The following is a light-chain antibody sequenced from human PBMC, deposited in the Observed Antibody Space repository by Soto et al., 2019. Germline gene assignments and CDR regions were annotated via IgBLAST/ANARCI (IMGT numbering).Light chain of an antibody. V-gene: IGLV1-47*01. J-gene: IGLJ2*01. CDR1: SSNIGSNY. CDR2: RNN. CDR3: AAWDDSLKV. Sequence: QSVLTQPPSASGTPGQRVTISCSGSSSNIGSNYVYWYQQLPGAAPQLLIYRNNQRPSGVPDLSSGSTSGTSASLAIRGLRYDDDAYYYCAAWDDSLKVFGGGTKLTVL.